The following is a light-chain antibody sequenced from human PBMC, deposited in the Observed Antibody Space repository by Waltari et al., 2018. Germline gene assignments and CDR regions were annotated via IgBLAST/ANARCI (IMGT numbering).Light chain of an antibody. CDR3: QHHVRLPAT. CDR2: ATS. CDR1: HDIGHY. Sequence: IVLTQSPGTLSLSPGGRATLSCRASHDIGHYLTWYQQKPGQAPRLLIYATSTRAAGIPDRFSGSGSGADFSLTITRLEPEDFAVYYCQHHVRLPATFGQGTKV. J-gene: IGKJ1*01. V-gene: IGKV3-20*01.